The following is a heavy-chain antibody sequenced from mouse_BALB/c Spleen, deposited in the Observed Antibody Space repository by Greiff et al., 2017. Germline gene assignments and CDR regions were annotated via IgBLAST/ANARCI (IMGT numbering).Heavy chain of an antibody. CDR2: ISCYNGAT. CDR1: GYSFTGYY. CDR3: ARSTMVATGAMDY. Sequence: LVKPGASVTISCTASGYSFTGYYMHWVKQSPGKSLEWIGYISCYNGATSYNQKFKGKATFTVDTSSSTAYMQFNSLTSEDAAVYYCARSTMVATGAMDYWGQGTSVTVSS. V-gene: IGHV1S34*01. J-gene: IGHJ4*01. D-gene: IGHD2-2*01.